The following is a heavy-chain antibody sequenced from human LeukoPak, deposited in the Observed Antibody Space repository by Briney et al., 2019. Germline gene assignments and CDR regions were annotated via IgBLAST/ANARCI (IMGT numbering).Heavy chain of an antibody. D-gene: IGHD2/OR15-2a*01. CDR3: ARRSAIGTFDY. J-gene: IGHJ4*02. V-gene: IGHV4-59*08. CDR2: IYSSGST. CDR1: GGSISSYY. Sequence: SSETLSLTCTVSGGSISSYYWSWIRQPPGKELEYIGYIYSSGSTNYNPSLKSRVTISVDTSKNQFSLKLPSVTAADTAVYYWARRSAIGTFDYWGQGTLVTVSS.